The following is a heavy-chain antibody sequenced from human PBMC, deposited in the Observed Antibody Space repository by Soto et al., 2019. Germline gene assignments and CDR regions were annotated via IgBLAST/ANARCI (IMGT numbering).Heavy chain of an antibody. CDR3: ASHLLSPPGRGWFDF. CDR2: IYHSGST. D-gene: IGHD2-15*01. J-gene: IGHJ5*01. CDR1: GGSISSGGYS. Sequence: PSETLSLTCAVSGGSISSGGYSWSWIRQPPGKGLEWIGCIYHSGSTYYNPSLKSRVTISVDRSKNQFSLKLSSVTAADTAVYYCASHLLSPPGRGWFDFCGQGPLVTV. V-gene: IGHV4-30-2*01.